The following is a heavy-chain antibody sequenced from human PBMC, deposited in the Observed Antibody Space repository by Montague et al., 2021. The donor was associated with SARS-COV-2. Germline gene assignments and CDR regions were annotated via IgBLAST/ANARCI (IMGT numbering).Heavy chain of an antibody. CDR2: IYYSGST. D-gene: IGHD3-22*01. V-gene: IGHV4-59*02. CDR1: GGSVSSYY. J-gene: IGHJ5*02. Sequence: SETLSLTCSVPGGSVSSYYLNWIRQTPGKGLEWIGNIYYSGSTNYSPSLKSRVTISVDTSKNQFSLKLSSVTAADTAVYYCARDRPPYYYDNSGHFLHGWFDPWGQGTLVTVSS. CDR3: ARDRPPYYYDNSGHFLHGWFDP.